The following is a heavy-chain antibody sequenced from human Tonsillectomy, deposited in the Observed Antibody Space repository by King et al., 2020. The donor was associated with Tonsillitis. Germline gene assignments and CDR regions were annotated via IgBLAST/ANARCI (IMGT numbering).Heavy chain of an antibody. V-gene: IGHV4-39*01. Sequence: QLQESGPGLVKPSETLSLTCTVSGGSISSSSYYWGWIRQPPGKGLEWIGSIYYSGITYYNPSLKSRVNISVDTSKNQFSLKLSSVTAADTAVYYCARRRAVAGNRVFFDYWGQGTLVTVSS. D-gene: IGHD6-19*01. CDR2: IYYSGIT. CDR1: GGSISSSSYY. J-gene: IGHJ4*02. CDR3: ARRRAVAGNRVFFDY.